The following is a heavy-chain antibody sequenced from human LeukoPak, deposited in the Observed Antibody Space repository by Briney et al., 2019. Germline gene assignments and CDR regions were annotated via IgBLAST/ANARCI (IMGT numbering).Heavy chain of an antibody. J-gene: IGHJ4*02. D-gene: IGHD6-19*01. Sequence: ASVKVSCKASGYTFTSYYMHWVRQAPGQGLEWMGIINPSGGSTSYAQKFQGRVTMTRDTSTSTVYMELSSLRSEDTAVYYCARVGIGSGWPTSGDYWGQGTLVTVSS. CDR1: GYTFTSYY. V-gene: IGHV1-46*01. CDR3: ARVGIGSGWPTSGDY. CDR2: INPSGGST.